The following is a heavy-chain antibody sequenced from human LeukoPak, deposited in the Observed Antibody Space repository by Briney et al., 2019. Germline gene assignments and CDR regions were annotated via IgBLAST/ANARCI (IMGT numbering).Heavy chain of an antibody. V-gene: IGHV3-23*01. CDR3: AKDLRIWAVVVYRTGPADY. CDR1: GFTFSSYA. CDR2: ISGSRGST. Sequence: GGSLRLSCAASGFTFSSYAISWVRQAPGKGLEWVSAISGSRGSTYYADSVRGRFTISRDNSKNTLYLQMNSLRAEDTAVYYCAKDLRIWAVVVYRTGPADYWGQGTLVTVSS. J-gene: IGHJ4*02. D-gene: IGHD3-22*01.